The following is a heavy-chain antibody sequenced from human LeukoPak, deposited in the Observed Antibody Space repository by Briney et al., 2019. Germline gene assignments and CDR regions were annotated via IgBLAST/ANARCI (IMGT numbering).Heavy chain of an antibody. Sequence: TGGSLRLSCAASGFTSDDYAMHWVRQAPGKGLEWVSLISGNGGNTYYADSVKGRFTISRDNSKNSLYLRMNSLRTEDTALYYCAKDISNWNSRHFDYWGQGTLVTVSS. CDR3: AKDISNWNSRHFDY. CDR2: ISGNGGNT. J-gene: IGHJ4*02. D-gene: IGHD1-7*01. CDR1: GFTSDDYA. V-gene: IGHV3-43*02.